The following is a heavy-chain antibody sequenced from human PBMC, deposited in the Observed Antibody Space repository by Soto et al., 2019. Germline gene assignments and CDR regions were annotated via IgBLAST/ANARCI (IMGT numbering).Heavy chain of an antibody. Sequence: XSVKISFKASGYTFTSYGISWVRQAPGQGLEWMGWISAYNGNTNYAQKLQGRVTMTTDTSTSTAYMELRSLRSDDTAVYYCASPDSSGYSAFDISGQGPMVTVSS. D-gene: IGHD3-22*01. V-gene: IGHV1-18*04. CDR1: GYTFTSYG. J-gene: IGHJ3*02. CDR2: ISAYNGNT. CDR3: ASPDSSGYSAFDI.